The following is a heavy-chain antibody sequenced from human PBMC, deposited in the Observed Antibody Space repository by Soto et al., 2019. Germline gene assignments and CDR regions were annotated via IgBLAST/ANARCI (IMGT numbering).Heavy chain of an antibody. Sequence: RGGSLRLSWAASGFTFSSCAMSWVRQAPGKGLEWVSAISGSGGSTYYADSVKGRFTNSRGNSKNTLYLQMNSQRAEDTAVYYCAKGGRNYAPFDYWGQGTLVTVSS. J-gene: IGHJ4*02. D-gene: IGHD1-7*01. CDR3: AKGGRNYAPFDY. V-gene: IGHV3-23*01. CDR1: GFTFSSCA. CDR2: ISGSGGST.